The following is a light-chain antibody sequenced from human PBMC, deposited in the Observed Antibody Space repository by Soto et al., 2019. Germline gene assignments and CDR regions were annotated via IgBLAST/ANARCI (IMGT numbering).Light chain of an antibody. J-gene: IGLJ1*01. CDR2: SDN. V-gene: IGLV1-44*01. CDR3: AAWDDSRYA. CDR1: SSNIESNT. Sequence: QSVLTQPPSASGTPGQRVTISCSGSSSNIESNTVNWYQQLPGTAPKLLIYSDNQRPSGVPDRFSGSKSGTSASLAISGLQSEDEADYYCAAWDDSRYAFGTGTKVTVL.